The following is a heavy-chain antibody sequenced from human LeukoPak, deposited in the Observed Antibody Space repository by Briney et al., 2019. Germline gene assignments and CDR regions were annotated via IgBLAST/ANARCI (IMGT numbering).Heavy chain of an antibody. CDR3: ARHVSDHDYGDSYFDY. Sequence: GSLRLSCAASGFTFSSYAMSWVRQAPGKGLEWIGYIYYSGSTNYNPSLKSRVTISVDTSKNQFSLKLSSVTAADTAVYYCARHVSDHDYGDSYFDYWGQGTLVTVSS. D-gene: IGHD4-17*01. J-gene: IGHJ4*02. V-gene: IGHV4-59*08. CDR2: IYYSGST. CDR1: GFTFSSYA.